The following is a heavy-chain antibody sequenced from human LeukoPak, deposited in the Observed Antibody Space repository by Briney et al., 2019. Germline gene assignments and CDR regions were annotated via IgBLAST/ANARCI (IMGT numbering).Heavy chain of an antibody. CDR2: INTNTGNP. D-gene: IGHD6-19*01. V-gene: IGHV7-4-1*02. Sequence: ASVKVSCKASGYTFTSYAMNWVRQAPGQGLEWMGWINTNTGNPTYAQGFTGRFVFSLDTSVSTAYLQMSSLKTEDTAVYYCARKWHSSGWALDYWGQGTLVTVSS. CDR3: ARKWHSSGWALDY. J-gene: IGHJ4*02. CDR1: GYTFTSYA.